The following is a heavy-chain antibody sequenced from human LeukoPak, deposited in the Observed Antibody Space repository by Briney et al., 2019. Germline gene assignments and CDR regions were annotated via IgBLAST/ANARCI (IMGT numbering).Heavy chain of an antibody. J-gene: IGHJ3*02. Sequence: GGCLRLSCAASGFILGSYTMNWGRQAPGKGLEWVSSISMSSTYIYYADSVKGRFTISRDNAKNSLYLQMNSLRAEDTAVYYCAREGADVFDIWGQGAIVADSS. CDR1: GFILGSYT. V-gene: IGHV3-21*01. CDR2: ISMSSTYI. CDR3: AREGADVFDI. D-gene: IGHD3-16*01.